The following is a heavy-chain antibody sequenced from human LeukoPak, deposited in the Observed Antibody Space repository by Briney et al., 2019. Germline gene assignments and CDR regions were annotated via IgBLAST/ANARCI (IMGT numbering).Heavy chain of an antibody. Sequence: ASVKLSCKASGYTFTGYYMHWVRQAPGQGLEWMGWINPNSGGTNYSQKFQGSVTITRDTSISTAYMELSRLRSDDTAVYYCARVRTIFGVVIHYYYYGMDVWGQGTTVTVSS. CDR2: INPNSGGT. V-gene: IGHV1-2*02. CDR3: ARVRTIFGVVIHYYYYGMDV. D-gene: IGHD3-3*01. CDR1: GYTFTGYY. J-gene: IGHJ6*02.